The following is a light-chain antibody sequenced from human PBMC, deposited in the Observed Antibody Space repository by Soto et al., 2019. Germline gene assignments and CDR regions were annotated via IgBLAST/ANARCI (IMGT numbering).Light chain of an antibody. J-gene: IGKJ5*01. Sequence: EIGITQSPATVSVSTGERATLSCRASQSVSSNLAWYQQKPGQAPRLLIYGASTRATGIPARFSGSGSGTEFTLTISSLQSEDFAVYYCQQYNNWPPITFGQGTRLEIK. CDR1: QSVSSN. CDR2: GAS. V-gene: IGKV3-15*01. CDR3: QQYNNWPPIT.